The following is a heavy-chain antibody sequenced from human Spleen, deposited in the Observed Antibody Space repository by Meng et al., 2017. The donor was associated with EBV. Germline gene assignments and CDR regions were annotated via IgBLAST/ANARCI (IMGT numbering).Heavy chain of an antibody. CDR3: AHAPLYYYASGSPSPFDY. Sequence: ITVKDSCPTAVNPTPTIPVTCTFLGFSLSTGGVRVGWIRQPPGKALEWLALIYWDDDKHYSPSLKSRLTITKDTSKNQVVLTMTNMDPVDTATYYCAHAPLYYYASGSPSPFDYWGQGTLVTVSS. D-gene: IGHD3-10*01. CDR2: IYWDDDK. V-gene: IGHV2-5*02. CDR1: GFSLSTGGVR. J-gene: IGHJ4*02.